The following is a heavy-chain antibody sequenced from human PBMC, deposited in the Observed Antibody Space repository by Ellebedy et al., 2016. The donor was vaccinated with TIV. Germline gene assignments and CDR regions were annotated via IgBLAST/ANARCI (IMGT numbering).Heavy chain of an antibody. CDR3: ARGAKDCSSTSCYAVDY. D-gene: IGHD2-2*01. V-gene: IGHV1-3*01. CDR1: GGTFSSYA. CDR2: INAGNGNT. Sequence: ASVKVSCXASGGTFSSYAISWVRQAPGQRLEWMGWINAGNGNTKYSQKFQGRVTITRDTSTDTAYMELSSLRSEDTAVYYCARGAKDCSSTSCYAVDYWGQGTLVTVSS. J-gene: IGHJ4*02.